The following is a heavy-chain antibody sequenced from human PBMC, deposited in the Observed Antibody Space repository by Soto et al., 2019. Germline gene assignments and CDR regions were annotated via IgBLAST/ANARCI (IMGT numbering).Heavy chain of an antibody. V-gene: IGHV3-11*06. CDR2: ISGTSSYK. CDR1: GFTFSDYH. J-gene: IGHJ4*01. CDR3: ARDGLSGSYSYFDS. D-gene: IGHD3-10*01. Sequence: GGSLRLSCAASGFTFSDYHMSWIRQAPGKGLEWVSYISGTSSYKKYADSMKGRITISRDNVKNSLYLQMNSLRAEDTAVYYCARDGLSGSYSYFDSWGHGTLVTVSS.